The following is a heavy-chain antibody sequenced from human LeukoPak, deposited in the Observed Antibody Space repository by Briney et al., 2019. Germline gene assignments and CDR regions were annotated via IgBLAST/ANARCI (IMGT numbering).Heavy chain of an antibody. D-gene: IGHD4-23*01. Sequence: GGSLRLSCAPSGFTVSSNYMSWVRQASGKGLEWVSILYSGGSAYYADSVKGRFTISRDNSKNTLYLQMNSLRVEDTAVYYCARTTVESGRYDAFDIWGQGTMVSVSS. CDR2: LYSGGSA. V-gene: IGHV3-53*01. CDR1: GFTVSSNY. CDR3: ARTTVESGRYDAFDI. J-gene: IGHJ3*02.